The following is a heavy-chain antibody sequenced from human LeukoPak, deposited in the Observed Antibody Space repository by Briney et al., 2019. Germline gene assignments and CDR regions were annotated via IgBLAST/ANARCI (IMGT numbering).Heavy chain of an antibody. CDR2: VKSKTHGGTT. Sequence: GGSLRLSCAASGFTFSGAWMSWVRQAPGKGLEWVGRVKSKTHGGTTAYAAPVKSRFTISRDDSKTTVYLQMNSLKSEDAAMYYCTTERPYFDNWGQGTLVTVSS. CDR1: GFTFSGAW. CDR3: TTERPYFDN. V-gene: IGHV3-15*01. J-gene: IGHJ4*02.